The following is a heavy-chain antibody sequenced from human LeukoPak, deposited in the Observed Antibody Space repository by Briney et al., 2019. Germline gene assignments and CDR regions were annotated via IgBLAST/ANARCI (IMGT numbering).Heavy chain of an antibody. V-gene: IGHV3-30*03. D-gene: IGHD6-13*01. CDR3: ARDRDKELVYDY. Sequence: GGSLRLSCAASGFTFSSYGMHWVRQAPGKGLEWVAVISYDGSNKYYADSVKGRFTISRDNSKNTLYLQMNSLRAEDTAVYYCARDRDKELVYDYWGQGTLVTVSS. J-gene: IGHJ4*02. CDR1: GFTFSSYG. CDR2: ISYDGSNK.